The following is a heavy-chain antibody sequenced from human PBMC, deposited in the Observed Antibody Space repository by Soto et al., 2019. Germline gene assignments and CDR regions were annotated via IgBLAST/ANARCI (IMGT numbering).Heavy chain of an antibody. CDR3: VRWSCFSTSCYPNYYYYGMDV. V-gene: IGHV3-33*01. J-gene: IGHJ6*02. Sequence: GGSLRLSCAASGFTFSSYGMHWVRQAPGKGLEWVAVIWYDGSNKYYADSVKGRFTISRDNSKNTLYLQMNSLRAEDTAVYYCVRWSCFSTSCYPNYYYYGMDVWGQGTTVTVS. CDR2: IWYDGSNK. D-gene: IGHD2-2*01. CDR1: GFTFSSYG.